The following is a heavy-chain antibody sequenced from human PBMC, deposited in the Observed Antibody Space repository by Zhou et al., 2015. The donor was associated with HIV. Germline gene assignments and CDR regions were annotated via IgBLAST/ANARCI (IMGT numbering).Heavy chain of an antibody. CDR1: GFTFDDFA. Sequence: EVQLVESGGGLVQPGGSLRLSCAASGFTFDDFAMTWIRQAPGGGLEWISAISATGHGLFYSDSVKGRFTIYRVNSQNTLYLEMERLRVDDTGIYYCARGRPAVTSPFEDWGQGTLVSVAS. V-gene: IGHV3-23*04. CDR2: ISATGHGL. CDR3: ARGRPAVTSPFED. J-gene: IGHJ4*02. D-gene: IGHD6-19*01.